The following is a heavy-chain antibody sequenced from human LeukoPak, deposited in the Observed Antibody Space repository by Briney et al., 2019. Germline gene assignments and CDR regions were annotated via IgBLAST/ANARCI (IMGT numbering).Heavy chain of an antibody. Sequence: PSETLSLTCAVYGGSFSGYYWSWIRQPPGKGLEWIGEINHSGSTNYNPSLKSRVIISVDTSKNQFSLKLSSVTAADTAVYYCARGGGDYDFWSGYFSEYYFDYWGQGTLVTVSS. J-gene: IGHJ4*02. V-gene: IGHV4-34*01. CDR1: GGSFSGYY. D-gene: IGHD3-3*01. CDR3: ARGGGDYDFWSGYFSEYYFDY. CDR2: INHSGST.